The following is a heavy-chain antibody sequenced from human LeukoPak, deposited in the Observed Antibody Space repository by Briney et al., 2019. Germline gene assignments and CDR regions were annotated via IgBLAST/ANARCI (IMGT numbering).Heavy chain of an antibody. CDR3: ARHEFDSGSLPYFDY. Sequence: TSETLSLTCTVSGGSIRGYYWSWIRQPPGKGLEWIGYIYYSGSTNYNPSLKSRVTISVDTSKNQFSLKLSAVTAADTAVYYCARHEFDSGSLPYFDYWGQGTLVTVSS. V-gene: IGHV4-59*08. D-gene: IGHD3-10*01. CDR1: GGSIRGYY. J-gene: IGHJ4*02. CDR2: IYYSGST.